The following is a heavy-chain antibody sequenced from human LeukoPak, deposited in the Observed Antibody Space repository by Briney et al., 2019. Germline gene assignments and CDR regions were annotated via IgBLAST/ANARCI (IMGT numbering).Heavy chain of an antibody. V-gene: IGHV3-21*01. J-gene: IGHJ4*02. CDR2: ISSSSSYI. Sequence: GGSLRLSCAASGFTFSSYSMNWVRQAPGKGLEWVSSISSSSSYIYYADSVKGRFTISRDNSKNTLYLQMNSLRAEDTAVYYCARDVRPIVATAGYEGVSYYFDYWGQGTLVTVSS. D-gene: IGHD5-12*01. CDR3: ARDVRPIVATAGYEGVSYYFDY. CDR1: GFTFSSYS.